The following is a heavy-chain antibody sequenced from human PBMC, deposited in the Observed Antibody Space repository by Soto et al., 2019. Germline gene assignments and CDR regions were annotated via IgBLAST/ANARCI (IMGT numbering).Heavy chain of an antibody. D-gene: IGHD2-8*01. J-gene: IGHJ4*02. CDR2: ISGNSGSI. V-gene: IGHV3-9*01. Sequence: EVQLVESGGGLVQPGRSLRLSCAASGFTFDDYAMHWVRQAPGKGLEWVSGISGNSGSIGYADSVKGRFTISRDNAKNSLYLQMNSLRAEDTALYYCAKDITGILYSSPFDYWGQGTLVTVSS. CDR3: AKDITGILYSSPFDY. CDR1: GFTFDDYA.